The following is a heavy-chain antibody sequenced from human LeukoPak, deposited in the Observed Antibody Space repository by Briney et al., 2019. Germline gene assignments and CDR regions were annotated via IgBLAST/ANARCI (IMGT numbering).Heavy chain of an antibody. CDR3: ASGHSSSWSNWFDP. CDR2: INTNTGNP. D-gene: IGHD6-13*01. Sequence: GASVKVSCKASGYTFTSYAMNWVRQAPGQGLEWMGWINTNTGNPTYAQGFTGRFVFSLDTSVSTAYLQISSLKAEDTAVYYCASGHSSSWSNWFDPWGQGTLVTVSS. V-gene: IGHV7-4-1*02. J-gene: IGHJ5*02. CDR1: GYTFTSYA.